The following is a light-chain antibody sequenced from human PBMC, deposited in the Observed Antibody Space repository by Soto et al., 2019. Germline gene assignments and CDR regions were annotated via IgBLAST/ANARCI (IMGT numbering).Light chain of an antibody. J-gene: IGLJ2*01. V-gene: IGLV1-40*01. Sequence: QSVLTQPPSVSGAPGQRVTISCTGSRSNIGAGNDVHWYQHLPGTAPKLLINVHNNRPSRVPDRFSGSKSGTSASLAITGLQAEDEADYYCQSYDSSLSGSVFGGGTKVTVL. CDR2: VHN. CDR3: QSYDSSLSGSV. CDR1: RSNIGAGND.